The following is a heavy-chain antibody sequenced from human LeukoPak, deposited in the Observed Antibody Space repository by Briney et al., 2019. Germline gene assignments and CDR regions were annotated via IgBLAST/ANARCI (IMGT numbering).Heavy chain of an antibody. CDR2: INWNGGST. J-gene: IGHJ4*02. V-gene: IGHV3-20*04. Sequence: GGSLRLSCAASGFTFDDYGMSWVRQAPGKGLEWVSGINWNGGSTGYADSVKGRFTISRDNSKNTLYLQMNSLRAEDTAVYYCAKKPPNENWPFDYWGQGTLVTVSS. CDR3: AKKPPNENWPFDY. CDR1: GFTFDDYG. D-gene: IGHD1-1*01.